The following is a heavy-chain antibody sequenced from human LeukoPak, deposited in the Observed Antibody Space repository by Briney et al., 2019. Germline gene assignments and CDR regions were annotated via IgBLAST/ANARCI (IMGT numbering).Heavy chain of an antibody. CDR3: ARDQRESYYYDSSGYSDAFDI. CDR2: ISSNGGST. V-gene: IGHV3-64*01. Sequence: GGSLRLSCAASGFTFSSYAMHWVRLAPGKGLEYVSAISSNGGSTYYANSVKGRFTISRDNSKNTLYLQMNSLRAGDTAVYYCARDQRESYYYDSSGYSDAFDIWGQGTMVTVSS. CDR1: GFTFSSYA. J-gene: IGHJ3*02. D-gene: IGHD3-22*01.